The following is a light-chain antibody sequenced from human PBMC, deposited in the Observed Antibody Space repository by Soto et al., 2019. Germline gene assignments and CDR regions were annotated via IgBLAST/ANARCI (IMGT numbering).Light chain of an antibody. CDR2: GAS. V-gene: IGKV3-15*01. CDR1: QSVSRN. Sequence: ETVMTQSPATLSVSPGERATLSCRASQSVSRNLAWYQQRPGQAPRLLISGASTRATGIAARFSGSGSGREFTLTISSLQSEDSALYYCQQYSNWPTLGQGTRLEIK. J-gene: IGKJ5*01. CDR3: QQYSNWPT.